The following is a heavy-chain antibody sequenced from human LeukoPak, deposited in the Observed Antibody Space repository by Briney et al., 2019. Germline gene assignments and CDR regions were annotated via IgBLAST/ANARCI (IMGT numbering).Heavy chain of an antibody. CDR2: ISSSSSNI. CDR3: ARCTTGRTFGSLREIKRSREIDY. V-gene: IGHV3-21*01. CDR1: GFSFSSYA. J-gene: IGHJ4*02. Sequence: GGSLRLSCATSGFSFSSYAMSWVRQAPGKGLEWVSSISSSSSNIYYADSVKGRFTISRDNAKNSLYLQMNSLRVEDTDVYYCARCTTGRTFGSLREIKRSREIDYWGQGTLVTVSS. D-gene: IGHD1-1*01.